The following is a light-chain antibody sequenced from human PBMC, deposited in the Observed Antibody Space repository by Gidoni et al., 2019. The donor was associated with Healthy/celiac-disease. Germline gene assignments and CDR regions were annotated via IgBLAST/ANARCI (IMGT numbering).Light chain of an antibody. CDR2: KAS. CDR1: QSISSW. V-gene: IGKV1-5*03. CDR3: QQYNSYWWT. J-gene: IGKJ1*01. Sequence: DTQMTQSPSTLSASVGDRVTITCRASQSISSWLAWYQQKPGKAPKLLIYKASSLESGVPSRFSGSGSGTEFTLTISSLQPDDFANYYCQQYNSYWWTFGQGTKVEIK.